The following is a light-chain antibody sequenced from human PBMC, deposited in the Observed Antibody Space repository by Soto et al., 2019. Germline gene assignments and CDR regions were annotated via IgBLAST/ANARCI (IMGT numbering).Light chain of an antibody. V-gene: IGKV1-5*01. CDR2: DGS. CDR3: QQYSSYNT. J-gene: IGKJ5*01. Sequence: ILMPQSPCTLSASVGDRVTITCRASQSISSRLAWYQQKPGKAPKFLIYDGSSLESGVPSRFSGSGSGTEFSLTISSLQPDDSATYYCQQYSSYNTFGQGTRLEIK. CDR1: QSISSR.